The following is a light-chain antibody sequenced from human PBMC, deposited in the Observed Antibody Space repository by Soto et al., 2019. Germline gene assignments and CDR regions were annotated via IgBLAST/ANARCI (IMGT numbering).Light chain of an antibody. J-gene: IGKJ2*01. Sequence: DIVMTQSPDSLAVSLGERATINCKSSQSVLYSSNNKNYLAWYQQKPGQPPKLLIYWASTRESGVPDRCSGSGSETDFTLTISSMQAEDVAVYYCQRYYSTPYTFGQGTKLEI. CDR2: WAS. CDR1: QSVLYSSNNKNY. CDR3: QRYYSTPYT. V-gene: IGKV4-1*01.